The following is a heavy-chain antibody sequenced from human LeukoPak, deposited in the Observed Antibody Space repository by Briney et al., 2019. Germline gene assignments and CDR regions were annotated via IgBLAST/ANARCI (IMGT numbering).Heavy chain of an antibody. V-gene: IGHV4-59*01. Sequence: SETLSLTCTVSGGSISSYYWSWIRQPPGKGLEWIGYIYYSGSTNYNPSLKSRVTISVDTSKNQFSLKLSSVTAADRAVYYCARVRGKWEPLDAFDIWGQGTMVSVSS. CDR3: ARVRGKWEPLDAFDI. J-gene: IGHJ3*02. CDR2: IYYSGST. D-gene: IGHD1-26*01. CDR1: GGSISSYY.